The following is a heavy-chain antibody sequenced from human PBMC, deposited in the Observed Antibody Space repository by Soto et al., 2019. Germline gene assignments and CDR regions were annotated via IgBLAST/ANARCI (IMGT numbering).Heavy chain of an antibody. CDR1: GFTFSNHG. CDR2: ISYDGSNK. CDR3: VRGTHDTTGLYYGLDY. J-gene: IGHJ4*02. V-gene: IGHV3-30*03. D-gene: IGHD3-22*01. Sequence: GGSLRLSCAASGFTFSNHGIHWVRRAPGKGLEWVAVISYDGSNKYYADSVKGQFTISRDNSKNTLYLQMNSLRTEDTAVYYCVRGTHDTTGLYYGLDYWGQGTLVTVSS.